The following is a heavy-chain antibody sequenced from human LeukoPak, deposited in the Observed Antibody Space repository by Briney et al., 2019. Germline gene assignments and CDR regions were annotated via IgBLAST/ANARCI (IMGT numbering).Heavy chain of an antibody. CDR2: IYYSGST. J-gene: IGHJ5*02. V-gene: IGHV4-39*01. D-gene: IGHD4-23*01. CDR3: ARADYGGKKGSPRPFDP. CDR1: GGPISSSSYY. Sequence: SETLSLTCTVSGGPISSSSYYWGWIRQPPGKGLEWIGSIYYSGSTYYNPSLKSRVTISVDTSKNQFSLKLSSVTAADTAVYYCARADYGGKKGSPRPFDPWGQGTLVTVSS.